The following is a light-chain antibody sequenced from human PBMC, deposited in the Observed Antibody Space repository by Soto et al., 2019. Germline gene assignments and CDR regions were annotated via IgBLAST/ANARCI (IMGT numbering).Light chain of an antibody. J-gene: IGLJ2*01. V-gene: IGLV6-57*02. Sequence: NFMLTQPHSVSESPGKTVTISCTGSSGSIASNYVQWYQQRPGSAPTTVIYEDNQRPSGVPDRFSGSIDSSSNSASLTISGLKTEDEADYYCQSYDSIVVFGGGTKVTVL. CDR1: SGSIASNY. CDR2: EDN. CDR3: QSYDSIVV.